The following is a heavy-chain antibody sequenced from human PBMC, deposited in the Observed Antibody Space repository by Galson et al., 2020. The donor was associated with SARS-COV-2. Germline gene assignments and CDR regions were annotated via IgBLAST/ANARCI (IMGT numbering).Heavy chain of an antibody. CDR2: ISGSGATT. CDR3: AKIRGYSSGSTCYIDF. Sequence: GGSLRLSCAASRFTFSSHAMSWVRQAPGKGLEWVSFISGSGATTYSADSVKGRFTISRDNSMNTMFLQMNSLRAEDTAIYYCAKIRGYSSGSTCYIDFWGKGTLVTVSS. D-gene: IGHD2-2*02. V-gene: IGHV3-23*01. CDR1: RFTFSSHA. J-gene: IGHJ4*02.